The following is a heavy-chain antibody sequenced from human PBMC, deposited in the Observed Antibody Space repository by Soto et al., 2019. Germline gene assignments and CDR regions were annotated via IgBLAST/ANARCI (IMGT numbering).Heavy chain of an antibody. D-gene: IGHD3-3*01. CDR3: VRDILGGAYDFWH. CDR1: GFTVSSVY. CDR2: ITSGGRT. V-gene: IGHV3-66*01. J-gene: IGHJ4*02. Sequence: EVQLVESGGGLVQPGGSLRLSCAASGFTVSSVYMTWVRQAPGKGLEWVSVITSGGRTYYTDSVRGRFTISRDNSKITLYLQMNSLRAEETAVYYCVRDILGGAYDFWHGGQGTLVTVSS.